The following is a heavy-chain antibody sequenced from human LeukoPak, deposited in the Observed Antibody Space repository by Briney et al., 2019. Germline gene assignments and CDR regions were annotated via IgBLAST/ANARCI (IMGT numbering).Heavy chain of an antibody. CDR1: GFSLSTSGMC. CDR2: IDWDDDK. V-gene: IGHV2-70*11. CDR3: ARILMVRGAQTYNWFDP. D-gene: IGHD3-10*01. J-gene: IGHJ5*02. Sequence: SGPALVKPTQTLTLTCTFSGFSLSTSGMCVSWIRQPPGKALEWLARIDWDDDKYYSTSLKTRLTISKDTSKNQVVLTMTNMDPVDTATYYCARILMVRGAQTYNWFDPWGQGTLVTVSS.